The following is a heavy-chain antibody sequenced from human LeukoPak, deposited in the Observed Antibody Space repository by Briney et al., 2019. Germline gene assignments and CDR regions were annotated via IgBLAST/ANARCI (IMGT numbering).Heavy chain of an antibody. CDR1: GYTFTGYY. CDR3: ARGASRSFDY. V-gene: IGHV1-8*03. Sequence: GASVKVSCKASGYTFTGYYMHWVRQAPGQGLEWMGWINPNSGNTGYVQNFQGRATITRTTSINTAYMELSSLRSEDTAVYYCARGASRSFDYWGQGTLVTVSS. J-gene: IGHJ4*02. CDR2: INPNSGNT.